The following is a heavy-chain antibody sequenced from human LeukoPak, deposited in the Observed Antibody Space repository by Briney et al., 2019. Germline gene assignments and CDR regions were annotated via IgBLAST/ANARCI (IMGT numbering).Heavy chain of an antibody. CDR2: ISSNGGST. CDR1: GFTFSSYA. V-gene: IGHV3-64*01. J-gene: IGHJ4*02. D-gene: IGHD6-19*01. CDR3: ARDSIAVAGTIDY. Sequence: TGGSLRLSSAASGFTFSSYAMHWVRQAPGKGLEYVSAISSNGGSTYYANSVKGRFTISRDNSKNTLYLQMGSLRAEAMAVYYCARDSIAVAGTIDYWGRGTLVTVSS.